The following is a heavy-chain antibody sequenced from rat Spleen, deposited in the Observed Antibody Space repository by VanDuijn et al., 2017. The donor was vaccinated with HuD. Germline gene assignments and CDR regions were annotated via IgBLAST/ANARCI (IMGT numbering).Heavy chain of an antibody. CDR1: GFTFSNYD. V-gene: IGHV5-27*01. CDR3: TRDTKGITYFDN. Sequence: EVQLVESDGGLVQPGRSLKLSCAASGFTFSNYDMAWVRQAPTKGLEWVASISPSGGSTYYRDSVQGRFTISRDNAKSTLYLQMNSLRSDDTATDCCTRDTKGITYFDNCGQGGMVTVSS. CDR2: ISPSGGST. D-gene: IGHD1-9*01. J-gene: IGHJ2*01.